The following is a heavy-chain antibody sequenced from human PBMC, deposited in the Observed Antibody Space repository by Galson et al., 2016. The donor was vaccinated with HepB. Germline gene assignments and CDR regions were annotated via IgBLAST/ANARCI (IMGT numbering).Heavy chain of an antibody. Sequence: SVKVSCKASGYTFTSYYMHWVRQAPGQGLEWMAIINPSGGSTSYAQKFQGRVTMTRGTSTSTVYMELSSLRSEDTAVYYCARDRNGGYYASGSLVDYWGQGTLVTVSS. V-gene: IGHV1-46*01. J-gene: IGHJ4*02. D-gene: IGHD3-10*01. CDR1: GYTFTSYY. CDR3: ARDRNGGYYASGSLVDY. CDR2: INPSGGST.